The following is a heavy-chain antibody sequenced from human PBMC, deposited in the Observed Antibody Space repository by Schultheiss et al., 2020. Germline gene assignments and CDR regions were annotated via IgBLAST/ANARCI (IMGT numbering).Heavy chain of an antibody. CDR3: ARVDSSSQSYYYGMDV. J-gene: IGHJ6*02. CDR1: GFTFSSYG. D-gene: IGHD6-6*01. CDR2: ISYDGSNK. V-gene: IGHV3-30*03. Sequence: GGSLRLSCAASGFTFSSYGMHWVRQAPGKGLEWVAVISYDGSNKYYADSVKGRFTISRDNSKNTLYLQMNSLRAEDTAVYYCARVDSSSQSYYYGMDVWGQGTTVTVSS.